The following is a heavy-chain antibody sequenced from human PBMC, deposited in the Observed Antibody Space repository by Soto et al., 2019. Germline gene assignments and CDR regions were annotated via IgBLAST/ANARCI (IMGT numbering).Heavy chain of an antibody. CDR2: INAGNGNT. CDR1: GYTFTSYA. V-gene: IGHV1-3*01. Sequence: QVQLVQSGAEVKKPGASVKVSCKASGYTFTSYAMHWVRQAPGQRLEWMGWINAGNGNTKYSQKFQGRVTITRDTSASTAYMELSSLRSEDTAVYYCARDIRYSSSWYGAMGYWGQGTLVTVSS. D-gene: IGHD6-13*01. J-gene: IGHJ4*02. CDR3: ARDIRYSSSWYGAMGY.